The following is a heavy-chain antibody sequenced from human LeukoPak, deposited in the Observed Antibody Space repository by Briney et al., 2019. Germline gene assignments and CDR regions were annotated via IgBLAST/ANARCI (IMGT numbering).Heavy chain of an antibody. D-gene: IGHD6-13*01. V-gene: IGHV1-24*01. CDR1: GYTLTELS. CDR2: FDPEDGET. CDR3: ATAGLAAADNWFDP. Sequence: ASVKVTCKVSGYTLTELSMHWVRQAPGKGLEWMGGFDPEDGETIYAQKFQGRVTMTEDTSTDTAYMELSSLRSEDTAVYYCATAGLAAADNWFDPWGHGTLVTVSS. J-gene: IGHJ5*02.